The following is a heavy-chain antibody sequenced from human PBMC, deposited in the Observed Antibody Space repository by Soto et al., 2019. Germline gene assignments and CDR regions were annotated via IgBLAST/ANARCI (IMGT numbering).Heavy chain of an antibody. V-gene: IGHV1-69*02. Sequence: SVKVSCKASGGTFSSYTISWVRQAPGQGLEWMGRIIPILGIANYAQKFQGRVTITADKSTSTAYMELSSLRSEDTAVYYCARVGAYDSSGYSGYWGQGTLVTVSS. D-gene: IGHD3-22*01. CDR3: ARVGAYDSSGYSGY. CDR2: IIPILGIA. CDR1: GGTFSSYT. J-gene: IGHJ4*02.